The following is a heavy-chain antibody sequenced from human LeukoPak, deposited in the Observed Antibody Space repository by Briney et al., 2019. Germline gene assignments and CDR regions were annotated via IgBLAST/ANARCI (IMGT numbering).Heavy chain of an antibody. CDR2: INHSVST. Sequence: SETLSLTCAVYGGSFSGYYWSWIRQPPGKGLEWIGEINHSVSTNYNPSLKRRVTISVDTSKNQFSLKLSSVTAADTAVYYCARGEGYYYDSSGYYPSYFDYWGQGTLVTVSS. V-gene: IGHV4-34*01. D-gene: IGHD3-22*01. CDR3: ARGEGYYYDSSGYYPSYFDY. J-gene: IGHJ4*02. CDR1: GGSFSGYY.